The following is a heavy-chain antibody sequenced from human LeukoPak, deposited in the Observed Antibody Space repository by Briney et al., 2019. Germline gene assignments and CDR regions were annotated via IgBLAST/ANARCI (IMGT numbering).Heavy chain of an antibody. Sequence: GESLKISCEGSGYSFISYWIGWVRQMPGKGLEWMGIIYPGDSDTRYSLSFQGQVTISADKSTSTAYLQWSGLKASDSAMYYCARHGRGSCSGGSCYHQDYWGQGTLVTVSS. CDR3: ARHGRGSCSGGSCYHQDY. V-gene: IGHV5-51*01. D-gene: IGHD2-15*01. CDR1: GYSFISYW. J-gene: IGHJ4*02. CDR2: IYPGDSDT.